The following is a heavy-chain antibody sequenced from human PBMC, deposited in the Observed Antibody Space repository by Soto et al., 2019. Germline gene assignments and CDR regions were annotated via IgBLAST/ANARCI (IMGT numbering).Heavy chain of an antibody. V-gene: IGHV1-69*01. CDR3: AXXXXXXXXEPGVVRGYLDT. CDR1: ADSFSSYG. Sequence: QVQLVQSGAEVKEPGSAVKVSCKAPADSFSSYGISWVRQAPGQGLEWMGGIIPIFGTTNYAEKFQGRVTITADESTNTAYMELSSLRSEDTALYYCAXXXXXXXXEPGVVRGYLDTWGRGTLVTVSS. J-gene: IGHJ4*02. D-gene: IGHD3-3*01. CDR2: IIPIFGTT.